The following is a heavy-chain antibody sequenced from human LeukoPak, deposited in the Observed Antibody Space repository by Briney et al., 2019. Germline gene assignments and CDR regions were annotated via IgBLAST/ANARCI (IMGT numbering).Heavy chain of an antibody. CDR2: MTSSGTYI. J-gene: IGHJ4*02. CDR1: GFTFSAHT. V-gene: IGHV3-21*01. D-gene: IGHD2-21*02. Sequence: GGSLRLSCAASGFTFSAHTMNWVRQAPGRGLAWVSSMTSSGTYIYYADSVKGRFTISRDNTKNSLYLEMSSLRADDTAVYYCTRGQGDTNYWGQGTLVTVSS. CDR3: TRGQGDTNY.